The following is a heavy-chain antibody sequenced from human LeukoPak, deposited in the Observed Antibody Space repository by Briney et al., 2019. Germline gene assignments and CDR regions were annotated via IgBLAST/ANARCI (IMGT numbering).Heavy chain of an antibody. Sequence: ASVKVSCKASGYTFTSYYMHWVRQAPGQGLEWMGIINPSGGSTSYAQKFQGRVTMTRDTSTSTVYMELSSLRSEDTAVYYCARDGDFGVVIYYYYYMDVWGKGTTVTVSS. D-gene: IGHD3-3*01. V-gene: IGHV1-46*01. CDR3: ARDGDFGVVIYYYYYMDV. CDR1: GYTFTSYY. J-gene: IGHJ6*03. CDR2: INPSGGST.